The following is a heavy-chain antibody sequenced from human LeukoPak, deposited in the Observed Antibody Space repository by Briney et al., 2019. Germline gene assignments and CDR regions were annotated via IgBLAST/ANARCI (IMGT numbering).Heavy chain of an antibody. Sequence: ASVKVSCKASGYTFTSYYMHWVRQAPGQGLEWMGIINPSGGSTSYAQKFQGRVTMTRDTSTSTVYMELSSLRSEDTAVYYCARERGNWNIVTGYYYYYMDVWAKGPRSPSP. CDR3: ARERGNWNIVTGYYYYYMDV. CDR1: GYTFTSYY. V-gene: IGHV1-46*01. D-gene: IGHD1/OR15-1a*01. CDR2: INPSGGST. J-gene: IGHJ6*03.